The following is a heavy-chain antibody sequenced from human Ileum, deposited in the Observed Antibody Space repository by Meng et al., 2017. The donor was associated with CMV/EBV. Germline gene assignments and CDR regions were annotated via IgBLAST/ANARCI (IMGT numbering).Heavy chain of an antibody. CDR1: GFTFSNYW. CDR3: VRDGVGAPPFDY. J-gene: IGHJ4*02. V-gene: IGHV3-74*01. Sequence: GSLKISCVASGFTFSNYWMHWVRQVPGKGLVWVSRIKGDGSSTSYVDSVKGRFTISRDNAKNMLYLQMNNLRVEDTAVFYCVRDGVGAPPFDYWGQGTLVTVSS. D-gene: IGHD1-26*01. CDR2: IKGDGSST.